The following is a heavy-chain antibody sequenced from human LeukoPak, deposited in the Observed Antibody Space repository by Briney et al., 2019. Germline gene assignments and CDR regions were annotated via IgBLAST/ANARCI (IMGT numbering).Heavy chain of an antibody. D-gene: IGHD1-26*01. V-gene: IGHV3-30*04. CDR1: GFTFSSYA. CDR3: ASATSFAVGATLDF. J-gene: IGHJ4*02. Sequence: PGRSLRLSCAASGFTFSSYAMHWVRQAPGKGLEWVAVVSYDGSNKYYANAVKGRFTISRDKSKNTLHLQMNSLRAEDTAIYYCASATSFAVGATLDFWGQGTLVTVSS. CDR2: VSYDGSNK.